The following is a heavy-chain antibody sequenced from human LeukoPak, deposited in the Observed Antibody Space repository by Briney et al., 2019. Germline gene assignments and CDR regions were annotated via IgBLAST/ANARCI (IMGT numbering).Heavy chain of an antibody. V-gene: IGHV4-4*07. Sequence: SETLSLTCTVSGGSISSYYWSWIRQPAGKGLEWIGRIYTSGSTNYNPSLKGRVTMSVDTSKNQFSLKLSSVTAADTAVYYCARDLVVPAAMHYYMDVWGKGTTVTVSS. J-gene: IGHJ6*03. CDR1: GGSISSYY. CDR2: IYTSGST. CDR3: ARDLVVPAAMHYYMDV. D-gene: IGHD2-2*01.